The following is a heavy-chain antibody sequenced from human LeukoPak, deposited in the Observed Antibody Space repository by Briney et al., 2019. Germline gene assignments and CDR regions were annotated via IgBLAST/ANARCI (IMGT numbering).Heavy chain of an antibody. D-gene: IGHD3-10*01. J-gene: IGHJ3*02. CDR2: ISSSTNYI. V-gene: IGHV3-21*01. CDR1: GFTFSSYS. Sequence: GGSLRLSCAASGFTFSSYSMNWVRQAPGKGLEWVSSISSSTNYIYYADSVKGRFTISRDNAKNSLYLQMNSLRAEDTAVYYCARGDLYGSGSYLNAFDIWGQGTMVTVSS. CDR3: ARGDLYGSGSYLNAFDI.